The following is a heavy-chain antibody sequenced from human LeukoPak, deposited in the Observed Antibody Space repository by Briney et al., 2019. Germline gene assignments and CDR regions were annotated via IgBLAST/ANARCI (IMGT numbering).Heavy chain of an antibody. Sequence: ASVKVSCKASGYTFTSYGISWVRQAPGQGLEWMGWISAYNGNTNYAQKLQGRVTMTTDTSTGTAYMELRSLRSDDTAVYYCAREELAMIVVVTGRRLDVWGQGTTVTVSS. D-gene: IGHD3-22*01. CDR3: AREELAMIVVVTGRRLDV. V-gene: IGHV1-18*01. CDR2: ISAYNGNT. CDR1: GYTFTSYG. J-gene: IGHJ6*02.